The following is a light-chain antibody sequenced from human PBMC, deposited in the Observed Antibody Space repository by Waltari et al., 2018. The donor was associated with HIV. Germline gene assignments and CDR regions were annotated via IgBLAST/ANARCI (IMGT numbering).Light chain of an antibody. CDR1: QNVGDW. CDR2: KTS. CDR3: QQYSFFPVT. Sequence: DIEMTQSPSTLSASIGDRVSITCRASQNVGDWLAWYQQKPGKAPSLLISKTSTLQIGVPTNFSGSRSGTHFTLTITGLLRDDFATYYCQQYSFFPVTFGQGTK. J-gene: IGKJ2*01. V-gene: IGKV1-5*03.